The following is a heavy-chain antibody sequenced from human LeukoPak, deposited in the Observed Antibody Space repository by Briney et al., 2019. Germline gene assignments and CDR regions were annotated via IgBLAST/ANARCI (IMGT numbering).Heavy chain of an antibody. D-gene: IGHD3-22*01. CDR3: ARDICTWYDTSGYFDC. V-gene: IGHV3-43*02. J-gene: IGHJ4*02. CDR1: EFTFDESA. CDR2: ISGDGTST. Sequence: PGGSLRLSCAASEFTFDESAMHWVRQAPGKGLEWVSLISGDGTSTSYADSVKGRFTISRDNNKDCLYLQMDSLRSEDTGLYFCARDICTWYDTSGYFDCWGQGTRATVSS.